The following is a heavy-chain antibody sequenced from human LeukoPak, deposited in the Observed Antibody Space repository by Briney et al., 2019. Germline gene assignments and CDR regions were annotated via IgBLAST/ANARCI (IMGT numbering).Heavy chain of an antibody. CDR1: GFTFSRHW. Sequence: PGGSLRLSCAASGFTFSRHWMSWVHQTPDKGLEWVAHIGPDGNAKYYVDFVKGRFTISRDNAKNSLILQMNSLRAEDTAVYYCVTWSGPDSEPLNFWGQGTLVAVSS. CDR2: IGPDGNAK. V-gene: IGHV3-7*01. CDR3: VTWSGPDSEPLNF. J-gene: IGHJ4*02. D-gene: IGHD3-3*01.